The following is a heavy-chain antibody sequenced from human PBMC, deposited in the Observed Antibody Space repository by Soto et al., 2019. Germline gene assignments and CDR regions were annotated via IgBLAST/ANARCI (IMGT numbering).Heavy chain of an antibody. CDR2: IRSKAYGGTT. CDR1: GFTFGDYA. J-gene: IGHJ4*02. Sequence: GGSLRLSCTASGFTFGDYAMSWVRQAPGKGLEWVGFIRSKAYGGTTEYAASVKGRFTISRDDSKSIAYLQMNSLKTEDTAVYYCTGHTSPGAAAGIDYWGQGTLVTVSS. V-gene: IGHV3-49*04. CDR3: TGHTSPGAAAGIDY. D-gene: IGHD6-13*01.